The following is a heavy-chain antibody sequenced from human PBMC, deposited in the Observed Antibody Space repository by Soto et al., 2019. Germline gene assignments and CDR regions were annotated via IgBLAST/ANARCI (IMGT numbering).Heavy chain of an antibody. CDR3: ARAPVDTAISYYYYGMDV. D-gene: IGHD5-18*01. CDR2: IYYSGST. J-gene: IGHJ6*02. V-gene: IGHV4-30-4*01. Sequence: SETLSLTCTVSGGSISSGDYYWSWIRQPPGKGLEWIGYIYYSGSTYYNPSLKSRVTISVDTSNNQFSLKLSSVTAADTAVYYCARAPVDTAISYYYYGMDVWGQGTTVTVSS. CDR1: GGSISSGDYY.